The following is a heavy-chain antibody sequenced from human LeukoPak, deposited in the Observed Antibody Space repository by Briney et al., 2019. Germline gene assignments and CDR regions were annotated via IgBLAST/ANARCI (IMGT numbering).Heavy chain of an antibody. Sequence: PSETLSLTCTVSGGSISSSSYYWGWIRQPPGKGLEWIGSIYYSGSTYYNPSLKSRVTISVDTSKNQFSLKLNSVTAADTAVYYCARGRGVGAPSGYFDNWGQGTLVTVSS. V-gene: IGHV4-39*07. J-gene: IGHJ4*02. CDR2: IYYSGST. CDR3: ARGRGVGAPSGYFDN. CDR1: GGSISSSSYY. D-gene: IGHD1-26*01.